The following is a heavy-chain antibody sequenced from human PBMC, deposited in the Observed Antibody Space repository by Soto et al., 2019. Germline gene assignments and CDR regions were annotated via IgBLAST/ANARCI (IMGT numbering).Heavy chain of an antibody. CDR3: AKDRDIVVVVAAFDY. CDR1: GFTFSSYG. CDR2: ISYDGSNK. Sequence: QVQLVESGGGVVQPGRSLRLSCAASGFTFSSYGMHWVRQAPGKGLEWVAVISYDGSNKYYADSVKGRFTISRDNSKNTLYLQMNRLRAEETAVYYCAKDRDIVVVVAAFDYWGQGTLVTVSS. J-gene: IGHJ4*02. V-gene: IGHV3-30*18. D-gene: IGHD2-15*01.